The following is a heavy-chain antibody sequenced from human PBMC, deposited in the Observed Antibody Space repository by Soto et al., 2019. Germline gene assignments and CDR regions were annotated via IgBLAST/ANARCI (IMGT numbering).Heavy chain of an antibody. J-gene: IGHJ4*02. CDR2: INAGNGNT. D-gene: IGHD2-21*02. CDR1: GYTFTSYA. Sequence: ASVKVSCKASGYTFTSYAMHWVRQAPGQRLEWMGWINAGNGNTKYSQKFQGRVTITRDTSASTAYMELSSLRSEDTAVYYCARSIVVVTALDDWGQGTLVTVSA. V-gene: IGHV1-3*01. CDR3: ARSIVVVTALDD.